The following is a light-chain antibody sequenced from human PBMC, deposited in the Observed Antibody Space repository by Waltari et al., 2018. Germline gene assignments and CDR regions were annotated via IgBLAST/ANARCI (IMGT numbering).Light chain of an antibody. CDR2: DAS. Sequence: DIQMTQSPYAVSAFVGDRVIITCRASQGITSRLAWYQQKPGRAPKLLIYDASSLQSGVPSRFSGSGSETDFTLTINNLQPEDIATYFCQQANTFPVTFGPGTKVDIK. CDR3: QQANTFPVT. CDR1: QGITSR. V-gene: IGKV1-12*01. J-gene: IGKJ3*01.